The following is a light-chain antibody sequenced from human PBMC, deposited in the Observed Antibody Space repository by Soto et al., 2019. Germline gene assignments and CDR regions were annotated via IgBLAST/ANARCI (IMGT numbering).Light chain of an antibody. CDR3: LQDYIYPYT. CDR1: QDIRND. V-gene: IGKV1-6*01. Sequence: AIQMTQSPSSLSVSVGDRVTITCRASQDIRNDLGWYQQKPGKAPKLLIYGTSNLQSGVPSRFSGSGSGTDFTLTISSLXXXXXXXYYCLQDYIYPYTFGXGXXLEI. J-gene: IGKJ2*01. CDR2: GTS.